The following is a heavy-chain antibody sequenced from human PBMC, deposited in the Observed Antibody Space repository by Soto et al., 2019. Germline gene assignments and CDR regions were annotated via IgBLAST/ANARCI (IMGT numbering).Heavy chain of an antibody. J-gene: IGHJ4*02. CDR3: AGEYF. CDR2: INYDGSEK. V-gene: IGHV3-7*01. CDR1: GFTFSRYW. Sequence: GGSLRLSCAASGFTFSRYWVSWVRQAPGKGPEWVANINYDGSEKYYVDSVKGRFTISRDNAKNSLYLQMNSLRAEDTAVYYCAGEYFWGQGTQVTVSS.